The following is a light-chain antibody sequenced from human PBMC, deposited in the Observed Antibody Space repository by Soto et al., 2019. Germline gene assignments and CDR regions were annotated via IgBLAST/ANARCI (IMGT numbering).Light chain of an antibody. CDR3: QQYYHWPVT. CDR2: GAS. V-gene: IGKV3-15*01. CDR1: RTVSNR. Sequence: EILITRSPCTLSGSPGERVTLSCRASRTVSNRLAWYQHKPGQAPRLLISGASTGATGIPPRFRGSGSGTEFTLTVDTLQSEDIAIYYCQQYYHWPVTFGGGTKVDIK. J-gene: IGKJ4*01.